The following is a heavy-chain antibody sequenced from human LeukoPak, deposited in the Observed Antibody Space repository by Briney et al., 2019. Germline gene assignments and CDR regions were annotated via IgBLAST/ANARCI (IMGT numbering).Heavy chain of an antibody. Sequence: SETLSLTCAVDGGSCDVYYCSWLRQPPGKGLEWIGEIHPSGIFYYNSSLLSRVIISIDTSKSQFSLRLTSVTAADTAFYYCARGRDRSKAGNHWGQGSLVTVSS. D-gene: IGHD5-24*01. CDR1: GGSCDVYY. CDR2: IHPSGIF. J-gene: IGHJ5*02. CDR3: ARGRDRSKAGNH. V-gene: IGHV4-34*01.